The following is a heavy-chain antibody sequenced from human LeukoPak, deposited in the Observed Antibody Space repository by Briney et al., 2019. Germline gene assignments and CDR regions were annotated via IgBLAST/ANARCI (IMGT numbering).Heavy chain of an antibody. D-gene: IGHD2-2*01. Sequence: GESLKISCKGSGYSFTNYWIGWVRQMPGKGLEWMGIIYPGDSDTRYSPSFRGQVTISADKSISTAYLQWSSLRASDTAIYYCARSSCYGSCYFDYWGQGTLVTVSS. J-gene: IGHJ4*02. CDR1: GYSFTNYW. CDR3: ARSSCYGSCYFDY. CDR2: IYPGDSDT. V-gene: IGHV5-51*01.